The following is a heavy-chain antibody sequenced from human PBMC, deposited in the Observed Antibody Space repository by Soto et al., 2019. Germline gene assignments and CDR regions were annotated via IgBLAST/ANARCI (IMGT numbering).Heavy chain of an antibody. D-gene: IGHD3-16*02. Sequence: SETLSLTCAVYGGSFSGYYWSWIRQPPGKGLEWIGEINHSGSTNYNPSLKSRVTISVDTSKNQFSLKLSSVTAADTAVYYCARGTGAIQLGIYRNWGQGTLVTVSS. CDR3: ARGTGAIQLGIYRN. CDR1: GGSFSGYY. J-gene: IGHJ4*02. V-gene: IGHV4-34*01. CDR2: INHSGST.